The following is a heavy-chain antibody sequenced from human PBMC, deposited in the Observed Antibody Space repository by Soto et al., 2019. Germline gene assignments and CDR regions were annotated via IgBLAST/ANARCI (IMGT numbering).Heavy chain of an antibody. Sequence: GGSLRLSCAASGFTFSSYAMSWVRQAPGKGLEWVSAISGSGGSTYYADSVKGRFTISRDNSKNTLYLQMNSLRAEDTAVYYCAKVIFVTIFGVDAFDIWGQGTMVTVSS. CDR3: AKVIFVTIFGVDAFDI. D-gene: IGHD3-3*01. CDR2: ISGSGGST. J-gene: IGHJ3*02. CDR1: GFTFSSYA. V-gene: IGHV3-23*01.